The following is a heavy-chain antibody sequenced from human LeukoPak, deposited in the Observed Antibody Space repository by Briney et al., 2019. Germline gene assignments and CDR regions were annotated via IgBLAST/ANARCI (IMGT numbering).Heavy chain of an antibody. CDR2: ISGSGGST. CDR3: ANLPTSNWDPGLDY. V-gene: IGHV3-23*01. D-gene: IGHD6-13*01. CDR1: GFTFSSYA. Sequence: GGSLRLSCAASGFTFSSYAMSWVRQAPGKGLEWVSAISGSGGSTYYADSVKGRFTISRDNSKNTLYLQMNSLRAEDTAVYYCANLPTSNWDPGLDYWGQGTLVTVSS. J-gene: IGHJ4*02.